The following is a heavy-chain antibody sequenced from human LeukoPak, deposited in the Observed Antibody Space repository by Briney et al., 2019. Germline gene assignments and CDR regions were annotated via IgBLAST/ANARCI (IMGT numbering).Heavy chain of an antibody. CDR2: ISAYNGNT. Sequence: ASVKVSCKASGHTFTSYGISWVRQAPGQGLEWMGWISAYNGNTNHAQKLQGRVTMTTDTSTSTAYMELRSLRSDDTAVYYCASIAAAGRYDYWGQGTLVTVSS. CDR3: ASIAAAGRYDY. J-gene: IGHJ4*02. CDR1: GHTFTSYG. V-gene: IGHV1-18*01. D-gene: IGHD6-13*01.